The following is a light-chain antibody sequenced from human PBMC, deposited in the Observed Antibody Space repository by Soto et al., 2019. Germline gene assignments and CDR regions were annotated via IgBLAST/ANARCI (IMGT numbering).Light chain of an antibody. CDR3: QSYDSRLSGVV. CDR1: SSNIGAGYD. Sequence: QSVLTQPPSVSGAPGQRVTISCTGSSSNIGAGYDVHWYQQLPGTAPKLLIYGNSNRPSGVPDRFSGSKSGTSASLAITGLQAEDEADYYCQSYDSRLSGVVFGGGTKLIVL. CDR2: GNS. V-gene: IGLV1-40*01. J-gene: IGLJ2*01.